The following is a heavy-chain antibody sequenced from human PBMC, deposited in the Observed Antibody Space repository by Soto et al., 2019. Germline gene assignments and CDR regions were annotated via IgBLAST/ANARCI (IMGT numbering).Heavy chain of an antibody. CDR1: GVTFSSYS. Sequence: GGSLRLSCAASGVTFSSYSMNWVRQAPGKGLEWVSSISSSSSYIYYADSVKGRFTISRDNAKNSLYLQMNSLRAEDTAVYYCARFSFGNYYGMDVWGQGTTVTVSS. CDR3: ARFSFGNYYGMDV. J-gene: IGHJ6*02. D-gene: IGHD3-16*01. V-gene: IGHV3-21*01. CDR2: ISSSSSYI.